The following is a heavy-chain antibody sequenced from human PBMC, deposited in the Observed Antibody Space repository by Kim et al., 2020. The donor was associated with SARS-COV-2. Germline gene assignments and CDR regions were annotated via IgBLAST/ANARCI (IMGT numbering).Heavy chain of an antibody. J-gene: IGHJ5*02. V-gene: IGHV4-39*01. CDR3: ARQGQIDWFDP. CDR2: IYYSGST. Sequence: SETLSLTCSVSGGSISSSYYYWGWIRQPPGKGLEWIGSIYYSGSTYYNPSLQSRVTISVDTSNNQFFLNLSSVTASDTAVYYCARQGQIDWFDPWGQGTLVTVSS. CDR1: GGSISSSYYY.